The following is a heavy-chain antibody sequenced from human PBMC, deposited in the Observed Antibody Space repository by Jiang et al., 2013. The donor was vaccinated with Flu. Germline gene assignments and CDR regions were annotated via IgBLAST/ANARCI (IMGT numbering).Heavy chain of an antibody. D-gene: IGHD3-10*01. V-gene: IGHV4-30-4*08. CDR2: IYYSGST. CDR1: GDSISNGNYY. Sequence: PGLVKPSQTLSLSCTVSGDSISNGNYYWTWIRQPPGEGLEWIGYIYYSGSTHFNPSLKSRATISGDTSKNQFSLNLTSVTAADTAFYYCARGDYYGYYFDNWGPGTLVTVSS. CDR3: ARGDYYGYYFDN. J-gene: IGHJ4*02.